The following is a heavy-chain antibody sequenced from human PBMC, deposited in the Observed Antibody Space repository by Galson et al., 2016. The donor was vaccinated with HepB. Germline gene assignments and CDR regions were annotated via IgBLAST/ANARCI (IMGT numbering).Heavy chain of an antibody. V-gene: IGHV5-51*01. D-gene: IGHD3-9*01. CDR2: IHAADSHT. J-gene: IGHJ5*02. CDR3: ASAVNGLFWFDP. Sequence: QSGAEVKKPGESLKISCKASGNSFTSHWIGWVRQMPGKGLEWMGIIHAADSHTKYSPSLQVHITISTDKSINTAYLQWSSLRASDTAMYYCASAVNGLFWFDPWGQGTLVTVSS. CDR1: GNSFTSHW.